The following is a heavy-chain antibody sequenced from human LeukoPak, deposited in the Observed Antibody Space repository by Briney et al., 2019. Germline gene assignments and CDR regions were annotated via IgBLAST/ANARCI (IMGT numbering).Heavy chain of an antibody. Sequence: PGGFLRLSCAASGFTFSSYGMHWVRQAPGKGLDWVAVIGYDGSNKYYADSVKGRFTISRDNSKNTLYLQMNSLRAEDTAVYYCAKEGAPGYSSGWYYFDYWGQGTLVTVSS. CDR3: AKEGAPGYSSGWYYFDY. CDR2: IGYDGSNK. V-gene: IGHV3-33*06. CDR1: GFTFSSYG. D-gene: IGHD6-19*01. J-gene: IGHJ4*02.